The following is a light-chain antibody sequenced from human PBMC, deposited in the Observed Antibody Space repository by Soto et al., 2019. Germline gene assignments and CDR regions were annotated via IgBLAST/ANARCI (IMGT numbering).Light chain of an antibody. J-gene: IGLJ1*01. CDR2: DVS. CDR3: CSYTTSNPRQIV. Sequence: QSVLTQPASVSGSPGQSITISCTGTSSDVGGYNYVSWYQQHPGKAPKFMIYDVSNRPSGVSNRFSGSKSGNTASLTISGLQAEDEAYYYCCSYTTSNPRQIVFVTGTMVTVL. CDR1: SSDVGGYNY. V-gene: IGLV2-14*01.